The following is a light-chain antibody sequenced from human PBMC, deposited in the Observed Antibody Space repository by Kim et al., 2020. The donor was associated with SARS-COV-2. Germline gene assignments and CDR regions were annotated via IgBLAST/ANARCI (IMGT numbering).Light chain of an antibody. CDR2: AAS. CDR1: QTVSSN. J-gene: IGKJ4*01. CDR3: QQYDNWPPLT. V-gene: IGKV3-15*01. Sequence: LSVSPGETATLSCRTSQTVSSNLAWYQHKPGLAPRLLIYAASTRATGIPVRFSGSGSGTEFTLTISSLQSEDFAVYYCQQYDNWPPLTFGGGTKVDIK.